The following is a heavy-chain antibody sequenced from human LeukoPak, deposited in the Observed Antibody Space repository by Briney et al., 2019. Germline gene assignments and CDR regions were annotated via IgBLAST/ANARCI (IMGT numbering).Heavy chain of an antibody. CDR3: ARHHGEYCTRTKCPFGP. J-gene: IGHJ5*02. D-gene: IGHD2/OR15-2a*01. CDR2: IYSSGGT. V-gene: IGHV4-59*08. Sequence: PSETLSLICTVSGGSISNYYWSWIRQPPGKGLEWIGYIYSSGGTNCNPSLKSRVTISVDTSKNQFSLRLTSVTAADTAVYYCARHHGEYCTRTKCPFGPWGQGTLVTVSS. CDR1: GGSISNYY.